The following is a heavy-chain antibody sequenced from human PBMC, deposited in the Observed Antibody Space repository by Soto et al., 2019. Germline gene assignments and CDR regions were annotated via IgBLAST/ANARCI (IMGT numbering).Heavy chain of an antibody. J-gene: IGHJ3*02. V-gene: IGHV5-51*01. D-gene: IGHD6-19*01. CDR2: IYPGDSDT. CDR1: GYSFTSYW. Sequence: PGESLKISCKGSGYSFTSYWIGWVRQMPGKGLEWMGIIYPGDSDTRYSPSLQGQVTISADKSISTAYLQWSSLKASDTAMYYCARLRNAAVADNDAFDIWGQGTMVTVSS. CDR3: ARLRNAAVADNDAFDI.